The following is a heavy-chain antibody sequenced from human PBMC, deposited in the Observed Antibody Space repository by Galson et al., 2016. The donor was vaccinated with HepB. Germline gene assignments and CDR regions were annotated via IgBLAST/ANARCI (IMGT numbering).Heavy chain of an antibody. Sequence: SLRLSCAGSGFTFSRYNMNWVRQAPGKGLEWLADISISGSTVYYSDSVKGRFTISKDNDKNSVYLQMDSLSDEDTAVYYCAREADFYDSTGYFPPCAYWGQGILVTVSS. CDR3: AREADFYDSTGYFPPCAY. J-gene: IGHJ4*02. D-gene: IGHD3-22*01. CDR1: GFTFSRYN. V-gene: IGHV3-48*03. CDR2: ISISGSTV.